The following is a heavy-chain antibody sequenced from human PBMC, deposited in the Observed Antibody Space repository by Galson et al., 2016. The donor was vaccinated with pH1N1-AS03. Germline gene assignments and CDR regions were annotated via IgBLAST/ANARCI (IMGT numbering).Heavy chain of an antibody. V-gene: IGHV5-51*01. J-gene: IGHJ5*01. CDR3: ARRISVTGREFDS. CDR2: MYPANFDT. CDR1: AYTFANYW. Sequence: QSGAEVKKPGESLKISCKASAYTFANYWIVWVRQMPGKGLEWMGIMYPANFDTRYSPSFQGHVTISADTSINTAYLQWSSMRASDTAMYYCARRISVTGREFDSWGQGTLVTVSP. D-gene: IGHD6-19*01.